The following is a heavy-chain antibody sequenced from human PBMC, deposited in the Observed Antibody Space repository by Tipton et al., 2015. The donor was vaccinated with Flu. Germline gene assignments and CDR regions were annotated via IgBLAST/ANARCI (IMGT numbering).Heavy chain of an antibody. J-gene: IGHJ3*02. CDR3: ATHCVGVCSHAFDI. Sequence: TLSLTCTVSGDSINNNYWSWIRQPPGKGLEWIGEINHSGSTNYNPSLKSRVTISGDTSKNQFSLKLSSVTAADTAVYYCATHCVGVCSHAFDIWGQGTMVTVSS. D-gene: IGHD2-21*02. V-gene: IGHV4-34*01. CDR2: INHSGST. CDR1: GDSINNNY.